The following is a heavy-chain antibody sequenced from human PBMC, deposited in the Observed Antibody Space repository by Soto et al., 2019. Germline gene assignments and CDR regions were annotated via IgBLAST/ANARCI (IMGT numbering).Heavy chain of an antibody. CDR3: AKGGGLGGLLARYGMDV. V-gene: IGHV3-9*01. Sequence: EVQLVESGGGLVQPGRSLRLSCAVSGITFEDYAMHWVRQGPGKGLEWVSGVSWNGDIIGYADSVRGRFTISRDNAKRTLYLEMNILRTEDSALYYCAKGGGLGGLLARYGMDVWGHGTTVTVSS. J-gene: IGHJ6*02. CDR1: GITFEDYA. D-gene: IGHD3-10*01. CDR2: VSWNGDII.